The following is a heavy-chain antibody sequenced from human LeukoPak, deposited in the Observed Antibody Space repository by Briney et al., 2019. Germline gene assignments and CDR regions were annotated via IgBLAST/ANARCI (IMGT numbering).Heavy chain of an antibody. J-gene: IGHJ6*03. D-gene: IGHD3-3*01. V-gene: IGHV3-64*01. CDR2: ISSNGRST. CDR3: ARARYETRIWPKSRYDYYHYMDV. CDR1: GFTFSSYA. Sequence: GGSLRLSCAASGFTFSSYAMHWVRQAPGKGLEYVSAISSNGRSTSYANSVKGRFTISRDNSKNTLYLQMGSLRAEDMAVYYCARARYETRIWPKSRYDYYHYMDVWGKGTTVAVSS.